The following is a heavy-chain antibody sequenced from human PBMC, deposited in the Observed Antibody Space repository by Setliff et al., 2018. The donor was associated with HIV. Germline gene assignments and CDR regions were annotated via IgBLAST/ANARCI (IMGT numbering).Heavy chain of an antibody. D-gene: IGHD6-6*01. CDR2: IYTSGST. Sequence: SETLSLTCTVSGDSIGYYYWSWIRQPAGRGLEWIGRIYTSGSTNYNPSLKSRVTMSVDTSKNQFSLKLSSVTAADTAVYYCASEAWTSYRSSSGYYYYYMDVWGKGTTVTVSS. CDR3: ASEAWTSYRSSSGYYYYYMDV. CDR1: GDSIGYYY. J-gene: IGHJ6*03. V-gene: IGHV4-4*07.